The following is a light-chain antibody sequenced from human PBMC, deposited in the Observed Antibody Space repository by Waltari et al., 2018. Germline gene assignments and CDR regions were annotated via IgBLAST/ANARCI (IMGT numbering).Light chain of an antibody. CDR1: QSVSRA. J-gene: IGKJ1*01. Sequence: EIVLTQSPGSLSSSPGERVTLSGRASQSVSRALAWYQQKPGQAPRLLIFGASNRATGIPDRFSGSGSETVFSLTISRLEPEDFAVYYCQHYVRLPATFGRGTKVEIK. V-gene: IGKV3-20*01. CDR2: GAS. CDR3: QHYVRLPAT.